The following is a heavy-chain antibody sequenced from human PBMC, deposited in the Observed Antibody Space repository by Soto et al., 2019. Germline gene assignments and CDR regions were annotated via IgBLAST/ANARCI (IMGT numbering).Heavy chain of an antibody. CDR1: GFTFSNAW. D-gene: IGHD2-2*01. Sequence: GGSLRLSCAASGFTFSNAWMSWVRQAPGKGLEWVGRIKSKTDGGTTDYAAPVKGRFTISRDDSKNTLYLQMNSLKTEDTAVYYCPTPLAEYQLLLAYSYSYGMDVWGKGTTVTVSS. CDR2: IKSKTDGGTT. CDR3: PTPLAEYQLLLAYSYSYGMDV. J-gene: IGHJ6*04. V-gene: IGHV3-15*01.